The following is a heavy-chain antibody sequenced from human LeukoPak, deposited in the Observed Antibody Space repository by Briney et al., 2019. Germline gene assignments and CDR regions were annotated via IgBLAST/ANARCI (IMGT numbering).Heavy chain of an antibody. CDR2: ISSSSYI. CDR3: ARLAVAGSGNWFDP. V-gene: IGHV3-21*01. Sequence: GGSLRLSCAASGFTFSSYSMNWVRQAPGKGLEWVSSISSSSYIYYADSVKGRFTISRDNAKNSLYLQMNSLRAEDTAVYYCARLAVAGSGNWFDPWGQGTLVTVSS. D-gene: IGHD6-19*01. CDR1: GFTFSSYS. J-gene: IGHJ5*02.